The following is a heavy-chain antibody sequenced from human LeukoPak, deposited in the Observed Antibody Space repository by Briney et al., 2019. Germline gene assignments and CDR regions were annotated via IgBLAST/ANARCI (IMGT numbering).Heavy chain of an antibody. CDR1: GFSFSDYY. D-gene: IGHD4-17*01. CDR3: VRCDYGDQRPPGY. Sequence: GGSLRLSCAASGFSFSDYYMNWIRQAPGKGLEWISSVGPSSNYINYADSVKGRFTISRDNAKSSLFLQMNSLRAEDTAVYYCVRCDYGDQRPPGYWGQGTLVTVSS. J-gene: IGHJ4*02. V-gene: IGHV3-11*03. CDR2: VGPSSNYI.